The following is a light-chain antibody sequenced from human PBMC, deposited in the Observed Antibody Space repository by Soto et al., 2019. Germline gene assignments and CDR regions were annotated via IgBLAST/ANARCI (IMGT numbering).Light chain of an antibody. CDR3: GTWDSSLSAWV. J-gene: IGLJ1*01. CDR1: SSNIGNNY. V-gene: IGLV1-51*01. Sequence: QSVLTQPPSVSVAPGQKVTISCSGSSSNIGNNYVSWYQQLPGTAPKLLIYDNNKRPSGIPDRFSGSKSGTSATLGITGLQTGDEADYYCGTWDSSLSAWVFGTGTKVTVL. CDR2: DNN.